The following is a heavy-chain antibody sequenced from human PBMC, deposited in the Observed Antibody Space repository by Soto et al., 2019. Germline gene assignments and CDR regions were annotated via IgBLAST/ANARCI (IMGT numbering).Heavy chain of an antibody. CDR3: ARAVEMATITYYYYHGMDV. CDR2: IWYDGNNK. CDR1: GFTFSTYG. Sequence: QVQLVESGGGVLQPGRSLRLSCAASGFTFSTYGMHWVRQAPGKGLEWVAIIWYDGNNKFYADSVKGRFTISRDNSKNTLYLQTHSLRVEDTAVYYCARAVEMATITYYYYHGMDVWGQGTTVTVSS. V-gene: IGHV3-33*01. J-gene: IGHJ6*02. D-gene: IGHD5-12*01.